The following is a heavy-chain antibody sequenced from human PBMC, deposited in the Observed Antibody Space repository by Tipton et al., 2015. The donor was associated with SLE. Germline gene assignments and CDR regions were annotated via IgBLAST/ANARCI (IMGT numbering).Heavy chain of an antibody. Sequence: TLSLTCTVSSGSISSGSYYWSWIRQPAGKGLEWIGYIYYSGGTKNNPSLKSRVTISVDTSKNQFSLKLSSVTAADTAVYYCAREGSITIFGVVGGWFDPWGQGTLVTVSS. CDR1: SGSISSGSYY. CDR3: AREGSITIFGVVGGWFDP. J-gene: IGHJ5*02. CDR2: IYYSGGT. D-gene: IGHD3-3*01. V-gene: IGHV4-61*10.